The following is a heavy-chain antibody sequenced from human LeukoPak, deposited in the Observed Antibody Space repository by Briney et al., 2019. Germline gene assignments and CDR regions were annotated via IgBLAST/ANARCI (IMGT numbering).Heavy chain of an antibody. D-gene: IGHD3-10*01. CDR3: AKSGEVLSRFDP. V-gene: IGHV3-23*01. J-gene: IGHJ5*02. CDR2: ISASGDRT. Sequence: GGSLRPSCAASGFTFSSYAMSWVRQAPGRGLEWVSAISASGDRTYYADSVKGRFTISRDNSKNTLYLQMNSLRAEDTAVYSCAKSGEVLSRFDPWGQGTLVTVSS. CDR1: GFTFSSYA.